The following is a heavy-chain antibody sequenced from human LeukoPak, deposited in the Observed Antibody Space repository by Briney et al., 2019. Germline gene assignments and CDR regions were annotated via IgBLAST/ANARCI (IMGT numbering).Heavy chain of an antibody. Sequence: SETLSLTCTVSDGSISSGDYYWSWIRQPPGKGLEWIGYIYYSGSTYYNPSLKSRVTISVDTSKNQFSLKLSSVTAADTAVYYCARAWGDYYGMDVWGKGTTVTVSS. D-gene: IGHD1-26*01. V-gene: IGHV4-30-4*01. J-gene: IGHJ6*04. CDR2: IYYSGST. CDR1: DGSISSGDYY. CDR3: ARAWGDYYGMDV.